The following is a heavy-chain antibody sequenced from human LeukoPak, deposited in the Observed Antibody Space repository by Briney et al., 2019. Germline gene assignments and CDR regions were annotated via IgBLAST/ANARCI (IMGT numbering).Heavy chain of an antibody. CDR2: INHSGST. Sequence: SETLSLTCAVYGGSFSGYYWSWIRQPPGKGLEWIGEINHSGSTNYNPSFKSRVTISVDTSKNQFSLKLSSVTAADTAVYYCARGRRIQLWPYSPRYNWFDPWGQGTLVTVSS. V-gene: IGHV4-34*01. CDR1: GGSFSGYY. CDR3: ARGRRIQLWPYSPRYNWFDP. J-gene: IGHJ5*02. D-gene: IGHD5-18*01.